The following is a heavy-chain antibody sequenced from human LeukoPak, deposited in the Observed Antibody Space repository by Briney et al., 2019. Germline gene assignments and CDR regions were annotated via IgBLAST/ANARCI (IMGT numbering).Heavy chain of an antibody. V-gene: IGHV3-23*01. J-gene: IGHJ6*02. CDR2: ISGSGGST. D-gene: IGHD5-12*01. CDR3: AKDIVATIFTGYYYYYGMDV. CDR1: GFTFSSYA. Sequence: PGGSLRLSCAASGFTFSSYAMSWGRQAPGKGLEWVSAISGSGGSTYYADSVKGRFTISRDNSKNTLYLQMNSLRAEDTAVYYCAKDIVATIFTGYYYYYGMDVWGQGTTVTVSS.